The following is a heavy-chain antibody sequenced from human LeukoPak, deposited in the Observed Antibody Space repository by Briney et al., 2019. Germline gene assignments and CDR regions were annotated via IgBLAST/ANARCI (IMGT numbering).Heavy chain of an antibody. V-gene: IGHV3-23*01. CDR1: GFTFSSYA. CDR2: ISGSGGST. J-gene: IGHJ1*01. Sequence: PGGSLRLSCAASGFTFSSYAMSWVRQAPGKGLEWVSVISGSGGSTYYADSVKGRFTISRDNSKNTLYLQMNSLRAEDTAVYYCANSDYYDSSGYPLDAEYFQHWGQGTLVTVSS. CDR3: ANSDYYDSSGYPLDAEYFQH. D-gene: IGHD3-22*01.